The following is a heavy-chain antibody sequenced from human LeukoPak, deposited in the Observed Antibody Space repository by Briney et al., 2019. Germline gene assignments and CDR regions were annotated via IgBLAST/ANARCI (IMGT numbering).Heavy chain of an antibody. CDR2: INPNSGGT. J-gene: IGHJ4*02. V-gene: IGHV1-2*02. D-gene: IGHD2-15*01. Sequence: GASVKASCKASGYTFTGYYMHWVRQAPGQGLEWMGWINPNSGGTNYAQKFQGRVTMTRDTSISTAYMELSRLRSDDTAVYYCARGGLRLSGGGFDYWGQGNLVTVSS. CDR3: ARGGLRLSGGGFDY. CDR1: GYTFTGYY.